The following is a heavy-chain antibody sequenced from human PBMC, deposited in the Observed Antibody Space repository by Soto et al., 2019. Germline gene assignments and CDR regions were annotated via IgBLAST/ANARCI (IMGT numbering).Heavy chain of an antibody. J-gene: IGHJ3*01. CDR1: SGSIINYY. CDR2: IYYSWST. D-gene: IGHD4-17*01. CDR3: ASRLTLATTTGDAFDL. V-gene: IGHV4-59*01. Sequence: QVQLQESGPGLVKPSATLSLTCTVSSGSIINYYWSWNRQTPGKGLEWIDFIYYSWSTNYNSFLKSRVPMSVDMSRQQLSLKLNSVTAADTAVYYCASRLTLATTTGDAFDLWGQGTMVSVSS.